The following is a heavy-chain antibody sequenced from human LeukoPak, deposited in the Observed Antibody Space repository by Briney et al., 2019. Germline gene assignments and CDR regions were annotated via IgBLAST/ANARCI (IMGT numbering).Heavy chain of an antibody. CDR1: GGSISSGGYS. CDR2: IYHSGST. CDR3: ARSRQEGWFDP. J-gene: IGHJ5*02. Sequence: SETPSLTCAVSGGSISSGGYSWSWIRQPPGTGLEWIGYIYHSGSTYYNPSLKSRVTISVDRSKNQFSLKLSSVTAADTAVYYCARSRQEGWFDPWGQGTLVTVSS. V-gene: IGHV4-30-2*01.